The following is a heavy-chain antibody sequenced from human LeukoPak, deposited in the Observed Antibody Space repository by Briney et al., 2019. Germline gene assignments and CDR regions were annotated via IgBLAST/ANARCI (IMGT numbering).Heavy chain of an antibody. D-gene: IGHD2-15*01. CDR3: AREGVHCSGRSCLKAY. Sequence: PGGSLRLACAVYGFTVSTYWMSSVRQAPGKGLGWEANIKKDGSEKYYIDCVKGRFTISRDNAENSLYLQMNSLRAEDTAVYYCAREGVHCSGRSCLKAYWGQGTQVTVSS. CDR2: IKKDGSEK. J-gene: IGHJ4*02. CDR1: GFTVSTYW. V-gene: IGHV3-7*03.